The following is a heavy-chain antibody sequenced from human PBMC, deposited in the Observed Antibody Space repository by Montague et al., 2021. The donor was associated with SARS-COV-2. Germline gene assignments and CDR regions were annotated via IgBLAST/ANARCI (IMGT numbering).Heavy chain of an antibody. Sequence: SETLSLTCTVSGGSISSSSYYWGWIRQPPGKGLEWIGSIYYSGSTXYNPSLKSRVTMSVDTSKNQFSLKLSSVTAADTAVYYCARVGRQQLVRLSGMDVWGQETPVTVSS. CDR3: ARVGRQQLVRLSGMDV. CDR1: GGSISSSSYY. J-gene: IGHJ6*02. V-gene: IGHV4-39*07. D-gene: IGHD6-13*01. CDR2: IYYSGST.